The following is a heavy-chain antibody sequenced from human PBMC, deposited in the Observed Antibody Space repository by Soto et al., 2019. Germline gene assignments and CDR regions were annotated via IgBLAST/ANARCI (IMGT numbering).Heavy chain of an antibody. D-gene: IGHD3-16*02. J-gene: IGHJ6*03. CDR3: ARDLSPINYIWGSYRDKTYYYYYMDV. V-gene: IGHV1-3*01. CDR1: GYTFTSYA. CDR2: INAGNGNT. Sequence: ASVKVSCKASGYTFTSYAMHWVRQAPGQRLEWMGWINAGNGNTKYSQKFQGRVTITRDTSASKAYMELSSLGSEDTAGYYCARDLSPINYIWGSYRDKTYYYYYMDVWGKGTTVTVSS.